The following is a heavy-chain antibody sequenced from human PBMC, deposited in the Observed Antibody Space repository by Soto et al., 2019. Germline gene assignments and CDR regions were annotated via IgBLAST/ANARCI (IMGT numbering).Heavy chain of an antibody. D-gene: IGHD6-19*01. V-gene: IGHV3-21*01. CDR2: ISSRGTYI. CDR1: GFTFSNHT. J-gene: IGHJ4*02. Sequence: GGALRLSCAASGFTFSNHTMNWVRQAPGRGLEWVSSISSRGTYIYYADSVKGRFTISRDNAKNSLYLQTNSLRAEDTAVYYCARVPQRIAVAGTSNRYYFDYWGRGILVTVSS. CDR3: ARVPQRIAVAGTSNRYYFDY.